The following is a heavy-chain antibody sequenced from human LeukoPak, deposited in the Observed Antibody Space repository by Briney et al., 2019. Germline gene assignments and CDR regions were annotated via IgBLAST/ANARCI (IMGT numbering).Heavy chain of an antibody. Sequence: ASVKVSCKASGGTFSSYAISWVRQAPGQGLEWMGRIIPILGIANYAQKFQGRVTITADKSTSTAYMELSSLRSEDTAVYYCASSKQWLVPSSRRYGMNVWGQGTTVTVSS. CDR1: GGTFSSYA. D-gene: IGHD6-19*01. J-gene: IGHJ6*02. V-gene: IGHV1-69*04. CDR2: IIPILGIA. CDR3: ASSKQWLVPSSRRYGMNV.